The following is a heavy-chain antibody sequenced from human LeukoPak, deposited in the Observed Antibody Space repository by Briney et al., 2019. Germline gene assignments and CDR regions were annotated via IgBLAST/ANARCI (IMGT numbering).Heavy chain of an antibody. CDR1: GFIFKDYG. CDR2: ISYDGTRQ. J-gene: IGHJ4*02. CDR3: ARFTAARPVY. Sequence: PGGSLRLSCAASGFIFKDYGMHWVRQAPGKGLEWVAVISYDGTRQFYADSVKGRFAISRDNSNNTLYLQMNSLRAEDTAVYYCARFTAARPVYWGQGALVTVSS. D-gene: IGHD6-6*01. V-gene: IGHV3-30*03.